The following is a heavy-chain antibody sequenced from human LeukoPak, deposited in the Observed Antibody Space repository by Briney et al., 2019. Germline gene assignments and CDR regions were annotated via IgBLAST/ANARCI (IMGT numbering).Heavy chain of an antibody. CDR3: ARDLGCSSTSCYFHWFDP. V-gene: IGHV1-69*05. CDR2: IIPIFGTA. Sequence: ASVKVSCKASGGTFSSYAISWVRQAPGQGLEWMGGIIPIFGTANYARKFQGRVTITTDESTSTAYMELSSLRSEDTAVYYCARDLGCSSTSCYFHWFDPWGQGTLVTVSS. D-gene: IGHD2-2*01. CDR1: GGTFSSYA. J-gene: IGHJ5*02.